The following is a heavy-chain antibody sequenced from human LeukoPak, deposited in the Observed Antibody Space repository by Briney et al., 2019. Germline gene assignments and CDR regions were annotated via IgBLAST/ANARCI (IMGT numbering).Heavy chain of an antibody. V-gene: IGHV4-59*01. CDR3: AKGGPRGYSYGYLDF. CDR2: IYYSGST. D-gene: IGHD5-18*01. Sequence: SETLSLTCTVSGGSISSYYWSWIRQPPGKGLEWIGYIYYSGSTNYNPSLKSRVTISVDTSKNQFSLKLSSVTAADTAVYYCAKGGPRGYSYGYLDFWGQGTPVTVSS. CDR1: GGSISSYY. J-gene: IGHJ4*02.